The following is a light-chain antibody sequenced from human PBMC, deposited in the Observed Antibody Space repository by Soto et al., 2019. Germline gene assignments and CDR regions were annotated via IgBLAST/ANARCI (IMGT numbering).Light chain of an antibody. CDR3: QQYYTTPVT. V-gene: IGKV4-1*01. J-gene: IGKJ1*01. CDR1: QTVLYTSNY. Sequence: DIVMTQSPDSLAVSLGERATINCKSSQTVLYTSNYLAWYQQKPGQPPKLLIYWASTRESGVPDRFSGSGSGTDFPLTISSLQAEDVSVYYCQQYYTTPVTFGQGTKVEIK. CDR2: WAS.